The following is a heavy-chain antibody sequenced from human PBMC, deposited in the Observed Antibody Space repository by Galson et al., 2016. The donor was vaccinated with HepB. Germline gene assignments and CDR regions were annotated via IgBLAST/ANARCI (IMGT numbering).Heavy chain of an antibody. J-gene: IGHJ4*02. D-gene: IGHD3-3*01. CDR1: GFSLNTSGMN. CDR3: VHRRTLFEVILGDFDY. CDR2: IYWDDHK. V-gene: IGHV2-5*02. Sequence: PALVKPTQTLTLTCTFSGFSLNTSGMNVGWIRQPPGKVLEWLAVIYWDDHKDYRPSLRSRLTLTQDASKNQVVLTMTDMDPVDTATYFCVHRRTLFEVILGDFDYWGPGTLVTISS.